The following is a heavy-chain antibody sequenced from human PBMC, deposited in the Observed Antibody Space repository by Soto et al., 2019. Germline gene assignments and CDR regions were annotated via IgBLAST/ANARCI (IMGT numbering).Heavy chain of an antibody. CDR1: GYPVTAYY. V-gene: IGHV1-2*02. D-gene: IGHD3-3*01. CDR3: ARGGGVGVAGSAAFDM. J-gene: IGHJ3*02. Sequence: QLHLVQSGAVVKKPGASVTVSCSASGYPVTAYYMHWVRQAPGRGLEWMGGINPATGAAKYTQTFQGSVTMTRDTSTGTVFMELSGLTSEDPAVFYCARGGGVGVAGSAAFDMWGQGTLVTVSS. CDR2: INPATGAA.